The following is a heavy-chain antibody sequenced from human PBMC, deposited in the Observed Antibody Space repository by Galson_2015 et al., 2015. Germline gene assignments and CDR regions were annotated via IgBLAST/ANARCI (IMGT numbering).Heavy chain of an antibody. Sequence: SLRLSCAASGFTFSSYAMSWVRQAPGKGLEWVSAISGSGGSTYYADSVKGRFTISRDNSKNTLYLQMNSLRAEDTAVYHCVAKGAYYYDSSGPDYWGQGTLVTVSS. CDR1: GFTFSSYA. CDR2: ISGSGGST. D-gene: IGHD3-22*01. V-gene: IGHV3-23*01. J-gene: IGHJ4*02. CDR3: VAKGAYYYDSSGPDY.